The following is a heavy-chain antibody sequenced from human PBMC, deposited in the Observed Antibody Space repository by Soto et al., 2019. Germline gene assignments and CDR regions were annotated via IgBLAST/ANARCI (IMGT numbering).Heavy chain of an antibody. CDR1: GFTFRSFT. Sequence: PGGSLRLSCAASGFTFRSFTMNWVRQAPGKGLEWVSTISSNSAYIYYTDALRGRFTISRDNAKNSLHPQMNSLRAEDTAVYYCTRDASRDSSARGWFDPWGPGTLVTVS. V-gene: IGHV3-21*01. CDR3: TRDASRDSSARGWFDP. D-gene: IGHD6-13*01. J-gene: IGHJ5*02. CDR2: ISSNSAYI.